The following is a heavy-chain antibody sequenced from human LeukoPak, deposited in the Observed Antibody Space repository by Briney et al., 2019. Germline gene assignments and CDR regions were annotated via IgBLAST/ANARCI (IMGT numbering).Heavy chain of an antibody. CDR2: IYYSGST. Sequence: PSETLSLTCTVSGGSISSYYWSWIRQPPGKGLEWIGYIYYSGSTNYNPSLKSRVTISVDTSKNQFSLKLSSVTAADTAVYYCARDSGSYYGDAFDIWGQGTMVTVSS. CDR3: ARDSGSYYGDAFDI. J-gene: IGHJ3*02. CDR1: GGSISSYY. D-gene: IGHD1-26*01. V-gene: IGHV4-59*01.